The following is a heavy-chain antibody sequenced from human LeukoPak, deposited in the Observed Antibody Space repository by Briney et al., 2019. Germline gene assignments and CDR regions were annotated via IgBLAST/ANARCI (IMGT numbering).Heavy chain of an antibody. V-gene: IGHV5-51*01. D-gene: IGHD3-10*01. CDR2: IYPYDSDT. J-gene: IGHJ5*02. Sequence: GESLQIYCKGSGFSFTSYWIAWARPLPGKGLEWMGLIYPYDSDTRYSPSFQGQVTMSIDKSINTAYLQWRSLKASDTAMYYCARRFGSGSPNWLDPWGQGTLVTVTS. CDR1: GFSFTSYW. CDR3: ARRFGSGSPNWLDP.